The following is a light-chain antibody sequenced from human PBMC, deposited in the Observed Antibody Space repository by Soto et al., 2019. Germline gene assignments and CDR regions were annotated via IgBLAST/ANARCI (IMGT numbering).Light chain of an antibody. CDR2: EVS. V-gene: IGLV2-23*02. J-gene: IGLJ3*02. CDR3: CSYGGSYTSV. Sequence: QSALTQPASVSGSPGQSITISCTETSSDVGSYNLVSWYQQHPDKAPKLMIYEVSKRPSGVSNRFSGSKSGNTASLTISGLQAEDEADYYCCSYGGSYTSVFGGGTKVTVL. CDR1: SSDVGSYNL.